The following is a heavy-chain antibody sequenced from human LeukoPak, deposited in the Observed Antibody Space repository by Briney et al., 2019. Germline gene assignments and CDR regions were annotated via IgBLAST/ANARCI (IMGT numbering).Heavy chain of an antibody. CDR3: ACGYESGNWFDP. D-gene: IGHD5-12*01. V-gene: IGHV3-33*01. J-gene: IGHJ5*02. CDR1: GFTFSSYG. Sequence: PGRSLRLSCAASGFTFSSYGMHWVRQAPGKGLEWVVVIWYDGSNKYYADSVKGRFTISRDNSKNTLYLQMNSLRAEDTAVYYCACGYESGNWFDPWGQGTPVTVSS. CDR2: IWYDGSNK.